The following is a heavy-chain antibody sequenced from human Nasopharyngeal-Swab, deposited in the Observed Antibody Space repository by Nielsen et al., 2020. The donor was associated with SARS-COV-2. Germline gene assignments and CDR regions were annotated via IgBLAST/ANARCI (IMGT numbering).Heavy chain of an antibody. J-gene: IGHJ3*01. V-gene: IGHV4-61*08. CDR3: ARGTNYYGSGDF. CDR2: IYYTGST. D-gene: IGHD3-10*01. Sequence: SETLSLTCSVSGGSISSGDYYWSWIRQPPGKGLEWNGHIYYTGSTHYNPPLKSRVTISVDTSKNQFSLNLNSVTAADMAVYYCARGTNYYGSGDFWGQGTMVTVSS. CDR1: GGSISSGDYY.